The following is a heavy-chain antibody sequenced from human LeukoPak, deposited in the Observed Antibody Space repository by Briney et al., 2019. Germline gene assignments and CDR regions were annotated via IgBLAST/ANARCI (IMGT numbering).Heavy chain of an antibody. J-gene: IGHJ4*02. Sequence: GASVKVSCKASGYSFRDYWMHWVRQAPGQGLEWMGWIGPKTGNQNYAQKFQGRVTMTSDTSITTFYMELSRLTSDDTAVYYCARGGFHHGFDFWGQGTVVTVSS. V-gene: IGHV1-2*02. CDR2: IGPKTGNQ. D-gene: IGHD2-8*01. CDR1: GYSFRDYW. CDR3: ARGGFHHGFDF.